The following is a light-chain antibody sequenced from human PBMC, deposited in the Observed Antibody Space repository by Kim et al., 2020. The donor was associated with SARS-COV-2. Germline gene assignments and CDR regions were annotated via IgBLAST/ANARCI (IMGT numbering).Light chain of an antibody. Sequence: EIVMTQSPATLSVSPGERVTLSCRASQSVDSNLAWYQQRPGQPPRLLIYGASTRATDIPARFSSSGSGTEFTLIISSLQSEDFAVYYCQQYSHWPPYTFGQGTKLEI. V-gene: IGKV3-15*01. CDR2: GAS. CDR3: QQYSHWPPYT. CDR1: QSVDSN. J-gene: IGKJ2*01.